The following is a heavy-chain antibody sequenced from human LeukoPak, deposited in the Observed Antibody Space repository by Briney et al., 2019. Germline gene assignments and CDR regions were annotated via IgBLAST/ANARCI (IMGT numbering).Heavy chain of an antibody. CDR2: IRSKAYGGTP. Sequence: PGGSLRLSCTASGFTFGAYAMSWVRQAPGKGLEWVGFIRSKAYGGTPEYAASVKGRFTISRDDSKSIAYLQMNSLKTEDTAVYYCTRDAVTTIDYWGQGTLVTVSS. D-gene: IGHD4-11*01. CDR3: TRDAVTTIDY. CDR1: GFTFGAYA. J-gene: IGHJ4*02. V-gene: IGHV3-49*04.